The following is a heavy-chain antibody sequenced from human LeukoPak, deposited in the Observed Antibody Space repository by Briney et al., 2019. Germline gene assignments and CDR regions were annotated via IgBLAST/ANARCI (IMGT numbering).Heavy chain of an antibody. D-gene: IGHD3-22*01. CDR1: GGSISSGGYY. V-gene: IGHV4-31*03. CDR3: ARGLDSSGYFGY. CDR2: IYYSGST. Sequence: SETLSLTCTVSGGSISSGGYYWSWIRQHPGKGLEGIGYIYYSGSTYYNPSLKSRVTISVDTSKNQFSLKLSSVTAADTAVYYCARGLDSSGYFGYWGQGTLVTVSS. J-gene: IGHJ4*02.